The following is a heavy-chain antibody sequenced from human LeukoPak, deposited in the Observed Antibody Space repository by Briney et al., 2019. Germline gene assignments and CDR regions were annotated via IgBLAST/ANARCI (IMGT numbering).Heavy chain of an antibody. D-gene: IGHD6-19*01. CDR3: ASSAGIAVAGYFDY. V-gene: IGHV1-2*02. J-gene: IGHJ4*02. CDR1: GYTFTGYY. CDR2: INPNRGGT. Sequence: GASVKVSCKASGYTFTGYYMHWVGQAPGQGLEGMGWINPNRGGTNYAQKFQGRGTITRATSISPAYMELSRLRSDDTAVYSCASSAGIAVAGYFDYWGQGTLVTVSS.